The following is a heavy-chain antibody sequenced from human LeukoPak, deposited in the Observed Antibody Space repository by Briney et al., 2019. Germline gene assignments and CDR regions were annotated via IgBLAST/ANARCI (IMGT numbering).Heavy chain of an antibody. D-gene: IGHD6-6*01. CDR1: GFTFSSYG. Sequence: GGSLRLSCAASGFTFSSYGMNWVRQAPGKGLEWVSYISRSSSSIYYADSVKGRFTISRDNAKNSLYLQMNSLRAEDTAIYYCARVDYSSSGFYYYYYMDVWGKGTTVTVSS. J-gene: IGHJ6*03. CDR2: ISRSSSSI. CDR3: ARVDYSSSGFYYYYYMDV. V-gene: IGHV3-48*01.